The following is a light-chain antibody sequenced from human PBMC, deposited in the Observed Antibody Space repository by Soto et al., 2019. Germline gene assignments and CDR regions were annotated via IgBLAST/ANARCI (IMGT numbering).Light chain of an antibody. J-gene: IGKJ4*01. V-gene: IGKV3-15*01. CDR1: QSVSRN. CDR2: GAS. Sequence: VLTQSPGTLSLSPGERATLSCRASQSVSRNFLAWYQQKPGQAPRLLIYGASTRATGIPARFSGSGSGTEFTVTISSLQSEDFAVYYCQQYNNWPLTFGGGTKVEIK. CDR3: QQYNNWPLT.